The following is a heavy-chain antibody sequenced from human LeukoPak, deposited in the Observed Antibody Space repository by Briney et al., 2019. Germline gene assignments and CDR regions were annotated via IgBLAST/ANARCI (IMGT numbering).Heavy chain of an antibody. Sequence: GGSLRLSCAASGVTFSDYEINWVRQAPGKGLEWVSCISTSGSTTYYADSVKGRFTISRDNAKNSLFLQMNTLTAEDTAVYYCARGALHVDYWGQGTPVTVSS. CDR3: ARGALHVDY. CDR1: GVTFSDYE. CDR2: ISTSGSTT. J-gene: IGHJ4*02. V-gene: IGHV3-48*03. D-gene: IGHD4/OR15-4a*01.